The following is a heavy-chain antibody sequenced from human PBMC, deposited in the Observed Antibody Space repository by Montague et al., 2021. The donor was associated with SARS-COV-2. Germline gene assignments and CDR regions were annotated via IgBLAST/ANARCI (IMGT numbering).Heavy chain of an antibody. CDR1: GGSISSHF. CDR2: INSIGGT. J-gene: IGHJ5*02. Sequence: SETLSLTCTVSGGSISSHFWSFIRQPPGKGLEWIGYINSIGGTNDNPSLRSRLTMSVDTSKNQFSLQLRSMTPADTAVYFCARATSVRGAVSWFDPWGQGILVTVSS. CDR3: ARATSVRGAVSWFDP. D-gene: IGHD3-10*01. V-gene: IGHV4-59*11.